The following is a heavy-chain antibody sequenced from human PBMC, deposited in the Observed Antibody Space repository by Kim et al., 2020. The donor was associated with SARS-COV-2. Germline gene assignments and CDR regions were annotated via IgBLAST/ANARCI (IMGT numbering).Heavy chain of an antibody. CDR1: GYTFTSYD. CDR3: ARAPKYSSSSRLYAFDY. CDR2: MNPNSGNT. V-gene: IGHV1-8*01. D-gene: IGHD6-6*01. Sequence: ASVKVSCKASGYTFTSYDINWVRQATGQGLEWMGWMNPNSGNTGYAQKFQGRVTMTRNTSISTAYMELSSLRSEDTAVYYCARAPKYSSSSRLYAFDYWGQGTLVTVSS. J-gene: IGHJ4*02.